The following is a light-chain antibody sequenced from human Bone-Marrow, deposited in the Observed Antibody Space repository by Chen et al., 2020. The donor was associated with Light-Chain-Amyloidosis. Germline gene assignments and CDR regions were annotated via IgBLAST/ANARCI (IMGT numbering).Light chain of an antibody. CDR1: GSNIGTNP. V-gene: IGLV1-44*01. J-gene: IGLJ1*01. CDR3: SAWDASLNGPV. CDR2: TDN. Sequence: QSVLTQPPSASGTPGQRVTISCSGSGSNIGTNPVNWYHQLPGTAPKLLIYTDNHRPSGVPDRFSASKSGTSSSLAISGLQSEDEADYYCSAWDASLNGPVFGTGTKVTVL.